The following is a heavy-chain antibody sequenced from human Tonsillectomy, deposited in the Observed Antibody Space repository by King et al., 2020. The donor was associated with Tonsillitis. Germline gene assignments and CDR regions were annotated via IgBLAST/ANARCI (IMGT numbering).Heavy chain of an antibody. Sequence: VQLVESGAEVKKPGDSVRVSCKASGYTFSSYDINWVRQATGQGLEWMAWMNPNSGYTGYAQKFQGRVTLTSNTSISTAYMEMSSLRSDDTAVYYCARLDADEYWGQGTLVTVSS. D-gene: IGHD3/OR15-3a*01. CDR2: MNPNSGYT. CDR1: GYTFSSYD. CDR3: ARLDADEY. V-gene: IGHV1-8*01. J-gene: IGHJ4*02.